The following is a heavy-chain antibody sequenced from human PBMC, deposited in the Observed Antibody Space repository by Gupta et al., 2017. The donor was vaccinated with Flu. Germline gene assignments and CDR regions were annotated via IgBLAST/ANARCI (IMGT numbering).Heavy chain of an antibody. Sequence: EVQRLESGGGLVQPGGSLRLSCSASRVTFSSNAMSWVRQAPGKGLEWVSAIRGSGDSTYYADSVKGRFTISRDNSKNTLYLQMNSLRAEDTAVYYCAKDQYGGNSGVLDYWGQGTLVTVSS. CDR3: AKDQYGGNSGVLDY. J-gene: IGHJ4*02. CDR2: IRGSGDST. D-gene: IGHD2-21*02. CDR1: RVTFSSNA. V-gene: IGHV3-23*01.